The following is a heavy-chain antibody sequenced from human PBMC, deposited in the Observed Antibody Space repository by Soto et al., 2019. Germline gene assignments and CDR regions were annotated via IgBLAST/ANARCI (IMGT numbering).Heavy chain of an antibody. CDR2: IYYSGST. CDR1: GGSISSYY. Sequence: SETLSLTCTVSGGSISSYYWSWIRQPPGKELEWIGYIYYSGSTNYNPSLKSRVTISVDTSKNQFSLKLSSVTAAATAVYYCGGPLISMVRGVPRGRYDMDVWGKGTTVTVSS. J-gene: IGHJ6*03. D-gene: IGHD3-10*01. CDR3: GGPLISMVRGVPRGRYDMDV. V-gene: IGHV4-59*08.